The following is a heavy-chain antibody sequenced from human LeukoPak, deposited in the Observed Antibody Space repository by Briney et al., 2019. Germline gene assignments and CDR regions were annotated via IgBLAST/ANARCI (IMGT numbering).Heavy chain of an antibody. CDR3: AKDRTGGSYEFDY. D-gene: IGHD1-26*01. CDR1: GFTFSSYG. CDR2: ISYDGSHK. V-gene: IGHV3-30*18. J-gene: IGHJ4*02. Sequence: GGSQRLSCAASGFTFSSYGMHWVRQAPGKGLEWVAVISYDGSHKNCADSVKGRFTISRDNSRNTVYLQMNSLRPEDTAVYYCAKDRTGGSYEFDYWGQGTLVTVSS.